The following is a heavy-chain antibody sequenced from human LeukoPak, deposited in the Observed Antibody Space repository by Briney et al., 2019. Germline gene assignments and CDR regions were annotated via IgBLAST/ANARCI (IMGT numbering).Heavy chain of an antibody. CDR2: ISWNSGSI. V-gene: IGHV3-9*01. J-gene: IGHJ4*02. CDR3: AKDVHSYGCFDH. CDR1: GFTFDDYA. Sequence: PGGSLRLSCAASGFTFDDYAMHWVRQAPGKGLEWVSGISWNSGSIGYADSVKGRFAISRDNAKNSLYLQMNSLRAEDTALYYCAKDVHSYGCFDHWGQGTLVTVSS. D-gene: IGHD5-18*01.